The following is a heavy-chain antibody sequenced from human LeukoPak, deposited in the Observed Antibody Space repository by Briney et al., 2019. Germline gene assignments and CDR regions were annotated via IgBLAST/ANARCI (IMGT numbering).Heavy chain of an antibody. CDR3: ARPLDRYGALER. V-gene: IGHV4-30-2*01. Sequence: SQTLSLTCTVSGGSISSGDDYWSWIRQPPGKGLEWIGYIYHSGSTYYNPSLKSRVTISVDRSKNQFSLKLSSVTAADTAVYYCARPLDRYGALERWGQGTLVTVSS. CDR2: IYHSGST. D-gene: IGHD4-17*01. J-gene: IGHJ4*02. CDR1: GGSISSGDDY.